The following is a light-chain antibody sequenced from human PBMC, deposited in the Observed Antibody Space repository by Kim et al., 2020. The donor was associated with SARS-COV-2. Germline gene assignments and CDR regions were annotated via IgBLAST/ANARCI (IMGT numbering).Light chain of an antibody. CDR3: QQRSNWWT. CDR2: DAS. Sequence: ALSPGERATPSCRASQSVSSYLAWYQQKPGQAPRLLIYDASNRATGIPARFSGSGSGTDFTLTISSLEPEDFAVYYCQQRSNWWTFGQGTKVDIK. V-gene: IGKV3-11*01. J-gene: IGKJ1*01. CDR1: QSVSSY.